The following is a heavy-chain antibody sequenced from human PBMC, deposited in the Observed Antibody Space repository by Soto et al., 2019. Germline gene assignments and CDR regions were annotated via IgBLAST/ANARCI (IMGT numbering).Heavy chain of an antibody. J-gene: IGHJ6*02. V-gene: IGHV3-33*01. CDR3: ARDLRAIPYGMDV. CDR2: IWYDGSNK. CDR1: GFTFSSYG. Sequence: GGSLRLSCAASGFTFSSYGMHWVRQAPGKGLEWVAVIWYDGSNKYYADSVKGRFTISRDNSKNTLYLQMNRLRAEDTAVYYCARDLRAIPYGMDVWGQGTTVTVSS.